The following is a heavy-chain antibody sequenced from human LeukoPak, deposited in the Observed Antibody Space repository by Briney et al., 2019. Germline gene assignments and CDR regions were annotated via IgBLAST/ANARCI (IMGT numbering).Heavy chain of an antibody. J-gene: IGHJ4*02. D-gene: IGHD5-12*01. CDR3: TRDSGLTGYDLLDY. CDR1: GFPFSTYW. V-gene: IGHV3-7*01. Sequence: GGTLRLSCAASGFPFSTYWITWVRQAPGKGLEWVANIKNDGSEKNYVDSVKGRFTISRDNAENSLFLQMNSLRVEDTAIYYCTRDSGLTGYDLLDYWGQGTLVTVSS. CDR2: IKNDGSEK.